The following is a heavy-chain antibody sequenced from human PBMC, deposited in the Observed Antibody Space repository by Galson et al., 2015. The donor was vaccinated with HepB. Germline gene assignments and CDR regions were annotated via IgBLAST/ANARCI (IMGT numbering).Heavy chain of an antibody. CDR2: ISGSGGST. CDR1: GFTFSSYA. V-gene: IGHV3-23*01. J-gene: IGHJ6*02. Sequence: SLRLSCAASGFTFSSYAMSWVRQAPGKGLEWVSAISGSGGSTYYADSVKGRFTISRDNSKNTLYLQMNSLRAEDTAVYYCAKDRPRDYDYYYYGMDVWGQGTTVTVSS. D-gene: IGHD4-17*01. CDR3: AKDRPRDYDYYYYGMDV.